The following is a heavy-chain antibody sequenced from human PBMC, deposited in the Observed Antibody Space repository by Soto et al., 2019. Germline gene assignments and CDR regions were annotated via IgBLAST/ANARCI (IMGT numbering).Heavy chain of an antibody. V-gene: IGHV3-23*01. CDR1: GFTFSSYA. D-gene: IGHD6-6*01. CDR3: AKEREAARTYYYYGTDV. CDR2: ISGSGGST. Sequence: EVQLLESGGGLVQPGGSLRLSCAASGFTFSSYAMSWVRQAPGKGLEWVSAISGSGGSTYYADSVKGRFTISRDNSKNTLYLQMNSLRAEDTAVYYCAKEREAARTYYYYGTDVWGQGTTVTVSS. J-gene: IGHJ6*02.